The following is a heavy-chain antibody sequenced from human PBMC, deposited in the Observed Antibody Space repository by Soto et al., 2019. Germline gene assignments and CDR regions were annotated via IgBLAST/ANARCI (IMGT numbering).Heavy chain of an antibody. J-gene: IGHJ6*02. CDR2: IYYSGTT. CDR1: NGSVSSGTYS. V-gene: IGHV4-30-2*01. Sequence: SETLSLTCTVSNGSVSSGTYSWSWVRQPPGKGLEWIGYIYYSGTTYYTPSLKSRLTMSMDRANDHFSLNLTSVTAADTAVYFCARGHYYYGMDVWGQGITVTVS. CDR3: ARGHYYYGMDV.